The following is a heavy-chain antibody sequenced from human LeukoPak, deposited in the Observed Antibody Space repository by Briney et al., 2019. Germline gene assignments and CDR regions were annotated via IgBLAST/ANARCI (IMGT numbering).Heavy chain of an antibody. CDR1: GYTFTSYG. CDR3: ARDYFSHYVFDF. V-gene: IGHV1-18*01. J-gene: IGHJ4*02. D-gene: IGHD3-10*02. CDR2: TSADNGHT. Sequence: ASVKVSRKATGYTFTSYGISWVRQAPGQGLEWMGFTSADNGHTNYVQKFQGRVTMTTDTSTNTAYMELRSLRFDDTAMYYCARDYFSHYVFDFWGQGTLITVSS.